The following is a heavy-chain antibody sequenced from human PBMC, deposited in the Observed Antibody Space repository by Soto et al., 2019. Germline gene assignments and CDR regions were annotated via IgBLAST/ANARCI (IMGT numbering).Heavy chain of an antibody. CDR2: MYPGDSDT. CDR3: ARPARPGYYFYGMDV. J-gene: IGHJ6*02. V-gene: IGHV5-51*01. Sequence: PGESLKISCKGSGYSFTSYWIGSVRQTPVKGLEWMGIMYPGDSDTRYSPSFQGQVTITADKSISTAYLQWSSLKASDTAMYYCARPARPGYYFYGMDVWGQGTTVAVSS. CDR1: GYSFTSYW.